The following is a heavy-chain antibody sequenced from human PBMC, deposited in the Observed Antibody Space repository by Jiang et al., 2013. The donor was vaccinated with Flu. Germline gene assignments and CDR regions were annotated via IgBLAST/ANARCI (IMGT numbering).Heavy chain of an antibody. CDR1: GGSISSSSYY. J-gene: IGHJ3*02. CDR2: IYYSGST. CDR3: ARAGSDRTYGDYAPGAFDI. D-gene: IGHD4-17*01. Sequence: PGLVKPSETLSLTCTVSGGSISSSSYYWGWIRQPPGKGLEWIGSIYYSGSTYYNPSLKSLVTISVDTSKNQFSLKLSSVTAADTAVYYCARAGSDRTYGDYAPGAFDIWGQGTMVTVSS. V-gene: IGHV4-39*07.